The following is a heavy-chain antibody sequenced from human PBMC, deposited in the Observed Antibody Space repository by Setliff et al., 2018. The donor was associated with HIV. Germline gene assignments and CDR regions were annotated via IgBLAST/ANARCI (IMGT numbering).Heavy chain of an antibody. Sequence: LSLTCTVSGGSIYGSDYYWGWIRQPPGKGLESIGSIYYSGSTYYKPSLKSRVTISVDTSKNQFSLKLSSVTAADTAVYYCASRYHYYDSSGYYRQGAFDIWGQGTMVTVSS. CDR2: IYYSGST. D-gene: IGHD3-22*01. V-gene: IGHV4-39*01. J-gene: IGHJ3*02. CDR3: ASRYHYYDSSGYYRQGAFDI. CDR1: GGSIYGSDYY.